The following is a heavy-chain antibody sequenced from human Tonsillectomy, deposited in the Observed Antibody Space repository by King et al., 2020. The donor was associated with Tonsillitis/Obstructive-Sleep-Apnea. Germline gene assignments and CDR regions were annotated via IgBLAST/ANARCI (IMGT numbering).Heavy chain of an antibody. CDR1: GYTFTSFA. D-gene: IGHD2-2*01. J-gene: IGHJ6*03. V-gene: IGHV7-4-1*02. Sequence: VQLVQSGSELKKPGASVKVSCKASGYTFTSFAMNWVRQAPGQGLEWMGWINTNTGNPTYAQDFTGRFVFSLDTSVSTAYLEISSLQAEDTAVYYCARDVVVPAAMFSGSSGYYHYYMDVWGKGTTVTVSS. CDR3: ARDVVVPAAMFSGSSGYYHYYMDV. CDR2: INTNTGNP.